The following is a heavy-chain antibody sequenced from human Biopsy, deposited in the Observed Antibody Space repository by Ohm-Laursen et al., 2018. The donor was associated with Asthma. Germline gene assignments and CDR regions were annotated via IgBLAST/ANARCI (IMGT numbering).Heavy chain of an antibody. CDR1: GYTFSNYA. Sequence: SLRLSCTASGYTFSNYAMNWVRQAPGRGLEWVSAISGSGTPIYYANSVKGRFTISRDNSENTLYLQMNSLRAEDTAVYYCARAPEYTAYYSYWGQGTLVTVSS. J-gene: IGHJ4*02. CDR3: ARAPEYTAYYSY. CDR2: ISGSGTPI. D-gene: IGHD3-9*01. V-gene: IGHV3-23*01.